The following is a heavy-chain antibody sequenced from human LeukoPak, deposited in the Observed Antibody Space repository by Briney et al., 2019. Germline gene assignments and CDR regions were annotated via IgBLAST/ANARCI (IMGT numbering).Heavy chain of an antibody. Sequence: ASVTVSFKASGYTFTGYYMHWVRQAPGQGLEWMGWINPDSGGTKYPQKFQGRVTMNRDTSISTAYMELTRLRSDDTAVYFCARGKDTSGYYNRGPYYFDYWGQGTLVTVSS. CDR2: INPDSGGT. D-gene: IGHD3-22*01. CDR1: GYTFTGYY. V-gene: IGHV1-2*02. J-gene: IGHJ4*02. CDR3: ARGKDTSGYYNRGPYYFDY.